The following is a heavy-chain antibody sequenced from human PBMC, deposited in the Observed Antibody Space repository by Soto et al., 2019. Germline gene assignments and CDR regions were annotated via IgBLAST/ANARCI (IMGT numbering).Heavy chain of an antibody. Sequence: QVQLVQSGAEVKKPGASVKVSCKASGYTFTSYGISWVRQAPGQGLEWMGWISAYNGNTSYAQKLQGRVTMTTDTSTSTAYMELRSLRSDDTAVYYCAREQHTIFGVVIIPLFDYWGQGTLVTVSS. CDR1: GYTFTSYG. V-gene: IGHV1-18*01. J-gene: IGHJ4*02. CDR2: ISAYNGNT. D-gene: IGHD3-3*01. CDR3: AREQHTIFGVVIIPLFDY.